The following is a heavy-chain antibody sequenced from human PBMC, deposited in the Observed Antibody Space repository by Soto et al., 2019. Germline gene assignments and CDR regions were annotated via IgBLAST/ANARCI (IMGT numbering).Heavy chain of an antibody. CDR3: ARKSSSSSWFDP. Sequence: QVQLVQSGTEVKKPGASVKVSCKASGYTFSNYGVTWVRQAPGQGLEWMGWISGYNGNTNYAQNFQGRVTMTAAPSTRTAYMDLRSLRSDDTAVYFCARKSSSSSWFDPWGQGTLVTVSS. J-gene: IGHJ5*02. D-gene: IGHD6-6*01. CDR1: GYTFSNYG. CDR2: ISGYNGNT. V-gene: IGHV1-18*01.